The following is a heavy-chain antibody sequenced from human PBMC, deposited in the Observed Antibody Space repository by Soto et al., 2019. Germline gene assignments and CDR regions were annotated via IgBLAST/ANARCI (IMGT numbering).Heavy chain of an antibody. V-gene: IGHV4-38-2*01. Sequence: SETLSLTCAVSGYSLTSGYYCGWIRQPPGKGLEWIGSIYHSGDTYYNPSLKSRVTISVDTSKDHFSLKLTSVTAADTAVYYCARARIVVAGTIVDYWGQGTLVTVSS. CDR2: IYHSGDT. CDR3: ARARIVVAGTIVDY. J-gene: IGHJ4*02. CDR1: GYSLTSGYY. D-gene: IGHD6-19*01.